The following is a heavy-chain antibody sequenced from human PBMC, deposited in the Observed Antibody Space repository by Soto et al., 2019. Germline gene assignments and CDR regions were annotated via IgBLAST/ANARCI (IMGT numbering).Heavy chain of an antibody. Sequence: QVQLVQSGAEVKKPGASVKVSCKASGHTFTSYDFNWVRQATGQGLEWMGWMNPNSGNTGYAQKFQGRVTMTRNSSIGTAYMELSSLRSEDTAVYYCATTPIATTGYYYFEPWGQGTLVTVSS. CDR2: MNPNSGNT. CDR3: ATTPIATTGYYYFEP. J-gene: IGHJ5*02. D-gene: IGHD1-26*01. V-gene: IGHV1-8*01. CDR1: GHTFTSYD.